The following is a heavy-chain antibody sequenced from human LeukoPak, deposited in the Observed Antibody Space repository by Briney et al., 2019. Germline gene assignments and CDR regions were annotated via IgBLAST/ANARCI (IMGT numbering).Heavy chain of an antibody. CDR2: INSDGSST. CDR3: ARDLIWFGEFHDY. D-gene: IGHD3-10*01. CDR1: GFTCSSYW. Sequence: GGSLRLSCAASGFTCSSYWMHWLRQAPGKGLVWVSRINSDGSSTSYADSVKGRFTISRDNAKNTLYLQMNSLRAEDTAVYYCARDLIWFGEFHDYWGQGTLVTVSS. V-gene: IGHV3-74*01. J-gene: IGHJ4*02.